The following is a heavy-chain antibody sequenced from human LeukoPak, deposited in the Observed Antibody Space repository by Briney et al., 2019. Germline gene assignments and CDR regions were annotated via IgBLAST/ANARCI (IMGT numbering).Heavy chain of an antibody. CDR1: GFTFSSYA. D-gene: IGHD1-26*01. CDR2: ISGSGGST. CDR3: AKDRGLVGATPSNFDY. J-gene: IGHJ4*02. Sequence: GGSLRLSCAASGFTFSSYAMSWVRQAPGKGREWVSGISGSGGSTYSADSVKGRFTISRDNSKKTVYLQKNSVRAEDTAVYYCAKDRGLVGATPSNFDYWGQGTLVTVSS. V-gene: IGHV3-23*01.